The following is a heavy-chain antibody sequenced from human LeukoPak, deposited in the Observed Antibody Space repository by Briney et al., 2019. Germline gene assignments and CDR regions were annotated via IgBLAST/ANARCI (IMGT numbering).Heavy chain of an antibody. D-gene: IGHD3-10*01. J-gene: IGHJ4*02. V-gene: IGHV3-30*04. CDR2: ISYDGSNK. CDR3: AKDQRSGTFDY. CDR1: GFTFSSYA. Sequence: PGGSLRLSCAASGFTFSSYAMHWVRQAPGKGLEWVAVISYDGSNKYYADSVKGRFTISRDNSKNTLYLQMNSLRAEDTAVYYCAKDQRSGTFDYWGQGTLVTVSS.